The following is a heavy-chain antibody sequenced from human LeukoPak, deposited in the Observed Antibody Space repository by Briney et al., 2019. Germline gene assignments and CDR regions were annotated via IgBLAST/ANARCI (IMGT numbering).Heavy chain of an antibody. CDR3: ARGYCSGGSCYLGFDY. Sequence: ASVKVSCKASGYTFTIYGISWVRQAPGQGLEWMGWINPNSGGTNYAQKFQGRVTMTRDTSISTAYMELSRLRSDDTAVYYCARGYCSGGSCYLGFDYWGQGTLVTVSS. CDR2: INPNSGGT. J-gene: IGHJ4*02. D-gene: IGHD2-15*01. CDR1: GYTFTIYG. V-gene: IGHV1-2*02.